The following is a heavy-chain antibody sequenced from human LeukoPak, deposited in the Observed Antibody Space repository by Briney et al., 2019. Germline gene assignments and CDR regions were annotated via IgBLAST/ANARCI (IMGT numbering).Heavy chain of an antibody. CDR3: AKGDYDSSGDHEISYNWFDP. D-gene: IGHD3-22*01. Sequence: PGGSLRLSCAASGFTFSDYYMSWVRQAPGKGLEWVSVIYSGGSTYYADSVKGRFTISRDNAKNTLYLQMNSLRAEDTAVYYCAKGDYDSSGDHEISYNWFDPWGQGTLVTVSS. V-gene: IGHV3-66*01. CDR2: IYSGGST. CDR1: GFTFSDYY. J-gene: IGHJ5*02.